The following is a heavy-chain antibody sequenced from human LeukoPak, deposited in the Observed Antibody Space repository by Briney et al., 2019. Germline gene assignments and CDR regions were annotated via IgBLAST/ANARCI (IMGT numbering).Heavy chain of an antibody. CDR1: GFTFSSYG. J-gene: IGHJ4*02. D-gene: IGHD3-22*01. V-gene: IGHV3-30*02. CDR2: IRYDGSNK. Sequence: SGGSLRLSCAASGFTFSSYGMHWVRQAPGKGLEWVAFIRYDGSNKYYADSVKGRFTISRDNAKNSLYLQMNSLRAEDTAVYYCARDPRNYYDSSGYDYWGQGTLVTVSS. CDR3: ARDPRNYYDSSGYDY.